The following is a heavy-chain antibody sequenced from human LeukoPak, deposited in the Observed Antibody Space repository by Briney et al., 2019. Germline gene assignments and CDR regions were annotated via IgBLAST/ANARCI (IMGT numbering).Heavy chain of an antibody. V-gene: IGHV4-59*01. J-gene: IGHJ4*02. CDR3: ARVLGDQGSSSWYSLEYYFDY. CDR2: IYYSGST. CDR1: GGSISSYY. D-gene: IGHD6-13*01. Sequence: SETLSLTRTVSGGSISSYYWSWIRQPPGKGLEWIGYIYYSGSTNYNPSLKSRVTISVDTSKNQFSLKLSSVTAADTAVYYCARVLGDQGSSSWYSLEYYFDYWGQGTLVTVSS.